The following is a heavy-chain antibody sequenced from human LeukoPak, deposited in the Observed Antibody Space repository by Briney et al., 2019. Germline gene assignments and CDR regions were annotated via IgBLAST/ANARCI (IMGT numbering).Heavy chain of an antibody. CDR2: INHSGST. CDR1: GGSFSGYY. V-gene: IGHV4-34*01. Sequence: SETLSLTCAVYGGSFSGYYWSWIRQPPGKGLEWIGEINHSGSTNYNPSLKSRVTISVDTSKNQFSLKLSSVTAADTAVYYCARHSGGRYYYDSSGLDYWGQGTLVTVSS. CDR3: ARHSGGRYYYDSSGLDY. J-gene: IGHJ4*02. D-gene: IGHD3-22*01.